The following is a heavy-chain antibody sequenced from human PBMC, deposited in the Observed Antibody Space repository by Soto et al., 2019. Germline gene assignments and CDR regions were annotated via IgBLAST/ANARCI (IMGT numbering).Heavy chain of an antibody. CDR1: GYTFTSYG. D-gene: IGHD2-15*01. J-gene: IGHJ5*02. V-gene: IGHV1-18*01. Sequence: QVQLVQSGAEVKKPGASVKVSCKASGYTFTSYGLSWVRQAPGQGLEWMGRISAYNYNTNYAQKLQGRVTMTTDTSTSTPSMELRSLTSDDTAVYYCARVVGALGHWFDPWGQGTLVTVSS. CDR2: ISAYNYNT. CDR3: ARVVGALGHWFDP.